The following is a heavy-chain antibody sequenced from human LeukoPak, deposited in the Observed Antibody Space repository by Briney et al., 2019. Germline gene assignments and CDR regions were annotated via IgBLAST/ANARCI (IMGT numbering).Heavy chain of an antibody. CDR3: AREKTVARGSFDY. J-gene: IGHJ4*02. CDR1: GFTFRTYA. Sequence: GGSLRLSCAASGFTFRTYAILWVRQAPGKGLEWVALISYDGSNKYYADSVKGRFTISRDNSKNTLYLQMNSLRAEDTAVYYCAREKTVARGSFDYWGQGALVAVSS. V-gene: IGHV3-30-3*01. CDR2: ISYDGSNK. D-gene: IGHD1-1*01.